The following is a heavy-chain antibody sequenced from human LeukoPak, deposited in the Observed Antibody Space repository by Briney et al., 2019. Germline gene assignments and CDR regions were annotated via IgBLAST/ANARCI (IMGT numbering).Heavy chain of an antibody. V-gene: IGHV1-24*01. CDR1: GFILTELS. J-gene: IGHJ4*02. D-gene: IGHD1-1*01. CDR2: FDREGDEA. Sequence: ASVKVSCKVSGFILTELSIHWVRQAPGKGLEWMASFDREGDEALYAQTFQGRVTMTEDTSTDTAYIEVTRLRSEYTAVYYCVTDHYNNHGNFDYWGEGALVIASS. CDR3: VTDHYNNHGNFDY.